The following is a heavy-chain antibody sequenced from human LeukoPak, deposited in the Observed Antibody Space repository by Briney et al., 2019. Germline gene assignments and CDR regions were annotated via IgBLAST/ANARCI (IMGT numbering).Heavy chain of an antibody. CDR2: IHHSGST. D-gene: IGHD4-11*01. Sequence: PSETLSLTCTVSGYSISSGYYWGWIRQPPGKGLEWIGSIHHSGSTYYNPSLKSRVTMSVDTSKNQFSLKLSSVTAADTAVYYCARDDYSDYDYMDVRGKGTTVTVSS. CDR3: ARDDYSDYDYMDV. V-gene: IGHV4-38-2*02. CDR1: GYSISSGYY. J-gene: IGHJ6*03.